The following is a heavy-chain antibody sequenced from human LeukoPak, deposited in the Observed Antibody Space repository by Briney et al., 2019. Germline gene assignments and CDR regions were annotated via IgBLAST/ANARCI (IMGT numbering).Heavy chain of an antibody. V-gene: IGHV3-48*04. J-gene: IGHJ3*02. D-gene: IGHD5-12*01. CDR1: GFTFSSYS. CDR3: ASDAGLDAFDI. CDR2: ISSSSSTI. Sequence: GGSLRLSCAASGFTFSSYSMNWVRQAPGKGLEWVSYISSSSSTIYYADSVKGRFTISRDNAKNSLYLQMNSLRAEDTAVYYCASDAGLDAFDIWGQGTMVTVSS.